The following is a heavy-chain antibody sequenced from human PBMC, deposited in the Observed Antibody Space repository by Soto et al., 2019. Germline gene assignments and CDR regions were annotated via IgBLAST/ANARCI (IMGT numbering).Heavy chain of an antibody. Sequence: PGGSLRLSCAASGFTFSSYAMSWVRQAPGKGLEWVSAISGSGGSTYYADSVKGRFTISRDNSKNTLYLQMNSLRAEDTAMYYCARLRKPDNVWGTHRPYYFAYWGQGTLVTVSS. V-gene: IGHV3-23*01. CDR2: ISGSGGST. CDR3: ARLRKPDNVWGTHRPYYFAY. D-gene: IGHD3-16*02. CDR1: GFTFSSYA. J-gene: IGHJ4*02.